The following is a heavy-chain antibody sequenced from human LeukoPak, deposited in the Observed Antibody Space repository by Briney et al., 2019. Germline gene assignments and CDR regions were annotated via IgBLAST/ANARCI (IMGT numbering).Heavy chain of an antibody. Sequence: SETLSLTCTVSGGSISGYYWSWIRQPPGKGLEWIGCIFYSGSTNYNPSLKSRVTISVDTSKNQFSLNLSSVTAADTAVYYCAREAITTTAFDIWGQGTMVTVSS. CDR3: AREAITTTAFDI. CDR1: GGSISGYY. V-gene: IGHV4-59*01. D-gene: IGHD3-22*01. CDR2: IFYSGST. J-gene: IGHJ3*02.